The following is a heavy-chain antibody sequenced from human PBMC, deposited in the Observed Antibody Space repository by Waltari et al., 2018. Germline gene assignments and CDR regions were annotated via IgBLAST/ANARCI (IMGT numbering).Heavy chain of an antibody. CDR2: IRSKAYGGTT. Sequence: DVQLVGSGVGLLQPGRSLRLSCTASGLTLGDDAMSWVRQAPGQRREWVGFIRSKAYGGTTECAASVKGRFTISRDDSKSIAYLQMNSLKTEDTAVYYCTRDRSTQYDFWSGYYRLGDYGGQGTLVTVSS. CDR1: GLTLGDDA. D-gene: IGHD3-3*01. V-gene: IGHV3-49*04. CDR3: TRDRSTQYDFWSGYYRLGDY. J-gene: IGHJ4*02.